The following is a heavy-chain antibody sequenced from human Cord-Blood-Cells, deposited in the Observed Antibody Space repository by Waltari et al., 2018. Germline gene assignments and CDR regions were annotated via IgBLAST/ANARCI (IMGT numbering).Heavy chain of an antibody. CDR3: ARGTYYDFWSGYAFDAFDI. D-gene: IGHD3-3*01. CDR1: GGSISSGSYS. CDR2: IYTSGST. Sequence: QVQLQESGPGLVKPSQTLSLTCTVPGGSISSGSYSWSWIRKPAGKGLEWIGYIYTSGSTNYNPSLKSRVTISVDTSKNQFSLKLSSVTAADTAVYYCARGTYYDFWSGYAFDAFDIWGQGTMVTVSS. V-gene: IGHV4-61*09. J-gene: IGHJ3*02.